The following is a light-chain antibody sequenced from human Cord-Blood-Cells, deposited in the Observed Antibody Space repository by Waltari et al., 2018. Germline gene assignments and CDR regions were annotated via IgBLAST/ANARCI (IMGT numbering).Light chain of an antibody. J-gene: IGLJ2*01. CDR3: CSYAGSSNVV. V-gene: IGLV2-23*01. CDR1: SSAVGTYNL. CDR2: EGS. Sequence: QSALTQPASASGSPGPSITIPCTGTSSAVGTYNLDSSYQQHPGKVPKLIIYEGSKRPSGVSKRFSGSKSGNTASLTISGLQAEDESDYYCCSYAGSSNVVFGGGTKLTVL.